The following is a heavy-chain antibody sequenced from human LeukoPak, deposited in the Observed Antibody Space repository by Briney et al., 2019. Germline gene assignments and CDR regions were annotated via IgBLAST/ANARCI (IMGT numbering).Heavy chain of an antibody. D-gene: IGHD2-8*01. CDR3: AKEYCSNSVCHSLDY. CDR2: ISYDGSNK. V-gene: IGHV3-30*18. CDR1: GFTFSSSG. J-gene: IGHJ4*02. Sequence: GRSLRLSCAASGFTFSSSGMHWVRQAPGKGLEWVAVISYDGSNKYYADSVKGRFTFSRDNSKNTLYLQMNSLRAEDTAVYYCAKEYCSNSVCHSLDYWGQGTLVTVSS.